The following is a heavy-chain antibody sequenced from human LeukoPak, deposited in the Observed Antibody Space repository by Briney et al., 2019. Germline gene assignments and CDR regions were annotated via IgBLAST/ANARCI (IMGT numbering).Heavy chain of an antibody. CDR1: GYTFTSYY. D-gene: IGHD3-16*02. CDR2: INPSGGST. J-gene: IGHJ5*02. V-gene: IGHV1-46*01. Sequence: ASVKVSCKASGYTFTSYYMHWVRQAPGQGLEWMGIINPSGGSTSYAQKFQGRVTMTRDTSTSTVYMELSSLRSEDTAVYYCARGGRDDYVWGSYRNDWFDPWGQGTLVTVSS. CDR3: ARGGRDDYVWGSYRNDWFDP.